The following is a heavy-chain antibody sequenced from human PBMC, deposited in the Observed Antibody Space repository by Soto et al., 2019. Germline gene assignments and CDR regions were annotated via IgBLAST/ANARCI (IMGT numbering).Heavy chain of an antibody. D-gene: IGHD4-17*01. J-gene: IGHJ6*02. Sequence: PSETLSLTCTVSGGSISSYYWSWIRQPPGKGLEWIGYIYYSGSTNYNPSLKSRVTISVDTSKNQFSLKLSSVTAADTAVYYCASAHYGEYGCGMDVWGQGTTVTVSS. CDR2: IYYSGST. CDR3: ASAHYGEYGCGMDV. CDR1: GGSISSYY. V-gene: IGHV4-59*08.